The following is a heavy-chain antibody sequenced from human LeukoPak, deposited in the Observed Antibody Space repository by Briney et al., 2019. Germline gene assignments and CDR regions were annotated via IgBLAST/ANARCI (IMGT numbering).Heavy chain of an antibody. CDR2: ISYSGST. Sequence: SETLSLTCTVSGGSISSSSYYWGWIRQPPGKGLEWIGSISYSGSTYHNPSLKSRVTISVDTSKNQFSLKLSSVTAADTAVYYCARRDSITMVRGVDPTDAFDIWGQGTMVTVSS. CDR3: ARRDSITMVRGVDPTDAFDI. CDR1: GGSISSSSYY. J-gene: IGHJ3*02. V-gene: IGHV4-39*07. D-gene: IGHD3-10*01.